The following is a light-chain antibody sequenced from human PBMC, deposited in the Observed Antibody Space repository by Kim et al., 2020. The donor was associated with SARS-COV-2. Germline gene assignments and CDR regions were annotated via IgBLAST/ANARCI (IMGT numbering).Light chain of an antibody. CDR3: QHSYSTPYT. Sequence: DIQMTQSPSSLSASVGDRVTITCRASQSINKYLNWYQQKPGKAPKLLIYAASSLQSGVPSRFSGSGSGTDFSLTISSLQPEDFATYYCQHSYSTPYTFGQGTMLRS. CDR2: AAS. V-gene: IGKV1-39*01. CDR1: QSINKY. J-gene: IGKJ2*01.